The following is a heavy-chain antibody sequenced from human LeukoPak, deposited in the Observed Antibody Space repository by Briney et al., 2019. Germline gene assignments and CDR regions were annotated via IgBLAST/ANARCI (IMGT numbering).Heavy chain of an antibody. CDR1: GFTFSSYW. Sequence: GGSLRLSCAASGFTFSSYWMTWVRQAPGKGLEWVANIKQDGSEKYYVDSVKSRFTISRDNAKNSLYLQMNSLRAEDTAVYYCARVITYYYDSRPYYFDYWGQGTLVTVSS. CDR3: ARVITYYYDSRPYYFDY. J-gene: IGHJ4*02. V-gene: IGHV3-7*01. D-gene: IGHD3-22*01. CDR2: IKQDGSEK.